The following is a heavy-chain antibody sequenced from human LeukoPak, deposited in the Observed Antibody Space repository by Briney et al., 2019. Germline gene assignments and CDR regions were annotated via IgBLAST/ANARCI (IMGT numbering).Heavy chain of an antibody. Sequence: ASVKVSCKASGGTFSSYAISSVRRAPGQGLEWMGRIIPILGIANYAQKFQGRVTITADKSTSTAYMELSSLRSEDTAVYYCARGDYYDSSGYFDYWGQGTLVTVSS. CDR3: ARGDYYDSSGYFDY. J-gene: IGHJ4*02. V-gene: IGHV1-69*04. CDR1: GGTFSSYA. CDR2: IIPILGIA. D-gene: IGHD3-22*01.